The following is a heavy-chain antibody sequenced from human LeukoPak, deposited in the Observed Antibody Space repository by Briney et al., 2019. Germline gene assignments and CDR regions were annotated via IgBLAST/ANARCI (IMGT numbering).Heavy chain of an antibody. D-gene: IGHD3-10*01. CDR1: GGTFSSYA. Sequence: GASVKVSCKASGGTFSSYAISWVRQAPGQGLEWMAWINPDSGGANYAQNFQGRVTLTRDTSINTAYMELSRLRFDDTAVYYCARDPRSGYWGQGTLVTVSS. V-gene: IGHV1-2*02. CDR3: ARDPRSGY. J-gene: IGHJ4*02. CDR2: INPDSGGA.